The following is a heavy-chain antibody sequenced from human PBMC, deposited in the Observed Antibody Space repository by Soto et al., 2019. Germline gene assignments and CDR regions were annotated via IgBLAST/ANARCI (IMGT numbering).Heavy chain of an antibody. CDR2: IVVGSGNT. V-gene: IGHV1-58*02. Sequence: VKVSCKASGFTFTSSAMQWVRQARGQRLEWIGWIVVGSGNTNYAQKFQERVTITRDMSTSTAYMELSSLRSEDTAVYYCAVYPIRGDYDYIWGSYRFGSDAFDIWGQGTMVTVSS. J-gene: IGHJ3*02. CDR1: GFTFTSSA. D-gene: IGHD3-16*02. CDR3: AVYPIRGDYDYIWGSYRFGSDAFDI.